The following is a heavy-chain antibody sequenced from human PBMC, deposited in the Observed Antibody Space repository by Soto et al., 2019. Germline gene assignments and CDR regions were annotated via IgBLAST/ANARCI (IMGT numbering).Heavy chain of an antibody. CDR3: AREDADRGSFDF. Sequence: QVQVVQSGAEVKKPGASVEVSCKASGYTFTDSFIHWVRQAPGQGLEWMGWINPSNGRITLAPKFQGRVTLTRDTSINTVYIDLSRLRSDDTAVYYCAREDADRGSFDFWGQGTLVTVSS. J-gene: IGHJ4*02. CDR1: GYTFTDSF. V-gene: IGHV1-2*02. CDR2: INPSNGRI.